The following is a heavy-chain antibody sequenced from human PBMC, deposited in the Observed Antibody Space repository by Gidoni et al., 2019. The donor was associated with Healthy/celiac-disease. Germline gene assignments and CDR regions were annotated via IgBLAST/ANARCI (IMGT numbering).Heavy chain of an antibody. CDR3: AKDGAGGVAGPNFDY. CDR1: GFNLSSYG. J-gene: IGHJ4*02. D-gene: IGHD6-19*01. CDR2: ISYDGSNK. V-gene: IGHV3-30*18. Sequence: QVQLVESGGGVVQPGRSLRLSCAASGFNLSSYGMHWVRQAPGKGLEWLAVISYDGSNKYYADAVKGRFTIARDNSKNTLYLKMNSLRAEDTAVYYCAKDGAGGVAGPNFDYWGQGTLVTVSS.